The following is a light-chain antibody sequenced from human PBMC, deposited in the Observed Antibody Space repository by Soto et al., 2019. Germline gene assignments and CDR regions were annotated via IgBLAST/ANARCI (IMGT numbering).Light chain of an antibody. Sequence: DIQVTQSPSFLSASVGDRVTITFRASQGISRDLAWYQQNPGKAPKLLIYAASTLQNGVPSTFSGSGSGTEFTLTISSLQPEDFGTYYCQQFKSYPITFGQGTRLEIK. CDR1: QGISRD. V-gene: IGKV1-9*01. CDR3: QQFKSYPIT. J-gene: IGKJ5*01. CDR2: AAS.